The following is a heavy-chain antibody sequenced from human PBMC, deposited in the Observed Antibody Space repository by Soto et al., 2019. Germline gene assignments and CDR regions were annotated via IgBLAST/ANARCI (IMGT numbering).Heavy chain of an antibody. J-gene: IGHJ4*02. V-gene: IGHV4-34*01. CDR2: INHSGGT. CDR1: GGSFSGYY. CDR3: ARGLPRAGNVWTGYCYFDS. Sequence: SETLSLTCAVSGGSFSGYYWSWIRQSPGKGLEWIGDINHSGGTNYNPSLKSRVTISGDTSRSQFSLWLSSVTAADTAVYYCARGLPRAGNVWTGYCYFDSCGRGTLVTVSS. D-gene: IGHD3-9*01.